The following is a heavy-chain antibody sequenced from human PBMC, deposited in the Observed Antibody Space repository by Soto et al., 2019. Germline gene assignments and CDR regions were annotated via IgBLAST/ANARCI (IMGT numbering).Heavy chain of an antibody. Sequence: SETLSLTCTVSGGSISSSGYYWGWIRQPPGKGLEWIGSIYYSGSTYYNPSLKSRVTISVDTSKNQFSLKLSSVTAADTAVYYCARHPYAMVRGVANWFDPWGQGTLVTVSS. V-gene: IGHV4-39*01. J-gene: IGHJ5*02. D-gene: IGHD3-10*01. CDR3: ARHPYAMVRGVANWFDP. CDR2: IYYSGST. CDR1: GGSISSSGYY.